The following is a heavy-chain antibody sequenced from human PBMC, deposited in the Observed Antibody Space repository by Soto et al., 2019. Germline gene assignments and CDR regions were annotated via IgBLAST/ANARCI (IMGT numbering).Heavy chain of an antibody. J-gene: IGHJ3*02. Sequence: QVQLMQSGTEVKEPGASVNLSCKASGYTFSSSYIHWVRQAPGQGLEWMGIMNPSGDRTNYAQNFQGRVTMTRDSATSTVYMELSSLISEDTAVYYCARGRGYSGDDLQEDGFDIWGQGTMVTVS. CDR1: GYTFSSSY. CDR2: MNPSGDRT. V-gene: IGHV1-46*01. CDR3: ARGRGYSGDDLQEDGFDI. D-gene: IGHD5-12*01.